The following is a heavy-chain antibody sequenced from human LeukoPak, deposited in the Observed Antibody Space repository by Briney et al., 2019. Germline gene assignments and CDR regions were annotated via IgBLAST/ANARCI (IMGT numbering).Heavy chain of an antibody. V-gene: IGHV3-74*01. Sequence: GGSLRLSCAASGFTLSGHWMHWFRQPPGKGLAWASRNKYDGSESYYADSVKGRFTISRDNAKNTLYLQMNSLRVEDTAVYYCAKSDWFDPWGQGTLVTVSS. CDR2: NKYDGSES. J-gene: IGHJ5*02. CDR1: GFTLSGHW. CDR3: AKSDWFDP.